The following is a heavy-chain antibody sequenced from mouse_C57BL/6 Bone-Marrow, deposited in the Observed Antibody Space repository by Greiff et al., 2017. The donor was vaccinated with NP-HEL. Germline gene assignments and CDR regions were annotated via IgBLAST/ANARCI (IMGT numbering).Heavy chain of an antibody. V-gene: IGHV14-4*01. CDR3: TRTVVAFDY. J-gene: IGHJ2*01. Sequence: EVQLQQSGAELVRPGASVKLSCTASGFNIKDDYMHWVKQRPEKGLEWIGWIDPENGDTEYASKFQGKATITADTSSNTAYLQLSSLASEDTAVYYCTRTVVAFDYWGQGTTLTVSS. CDR2: IDPENGDT. D-gene: IGHD1-1*01. CDR1: GFNIKDDY.